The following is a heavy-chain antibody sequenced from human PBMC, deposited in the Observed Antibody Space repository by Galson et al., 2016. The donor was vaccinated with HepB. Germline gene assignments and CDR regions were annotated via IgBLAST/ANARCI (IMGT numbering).Heavy chain of an antibody. V-gene: IGHV4-34*01. CDR2: IKQSGST. CDR1: GESFSGYY. D-gene: IGHD4-11*01. CDR3: AKGMTRLPGYNYYYGMDV. Sequence: SETLSLTCAVLGESFSGYYWTWIRQSPGKGLEWIGDIKQSGSTKYNPSLKSRVTLSIDTSKNQFSLKLSSVTAADTAVYYCAKGMTRLPGYNYYYGMDVWGQGTTVTVSS. J-gene: IGHJ6*02.